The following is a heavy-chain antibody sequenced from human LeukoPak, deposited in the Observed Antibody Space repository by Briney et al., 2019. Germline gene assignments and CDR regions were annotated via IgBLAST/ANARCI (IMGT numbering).Heavy chain of an antibody. CDR2: ISSSGTYK. CDR3: AKQKGVITSGELAD. Sequence: KPGGSLGLSCAVSGFTFSSYSMSWVRQAPGKGLEWVSSISSSGTYKYYADSVKGRFTISRDNAKNSLYLQMNSLRAEDTAAYYCAKQKGVITSGELADWGRGTLVTVSS. V-gene: IGHV3-21*04. CDR1: GFTFSSYS. D-gene: IGHD1-14*01. J-gene: IGHJ4*02.